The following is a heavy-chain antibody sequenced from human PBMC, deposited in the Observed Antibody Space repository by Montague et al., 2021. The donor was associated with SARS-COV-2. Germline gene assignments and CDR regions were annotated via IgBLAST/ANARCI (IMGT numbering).Heavy chain of an antibody. CDR3: AREPDYGDYFDY. CDR1: GGSISSYY. CDR2: IYYSGST. J-gene: IGHJ4*02. V-gene: IGHV4-59*13. Sequence: SETLSLTCTVSGGSISSYYWSWIRQPPGKGLEWIGYIYYSGSTNYNPSLKSRVTISVDTSKNQFSLKLSSVTAADTAVYYCAREPDYGDYFDYWGQGTLVTCSS. D-gene: IGHD4-17*01.